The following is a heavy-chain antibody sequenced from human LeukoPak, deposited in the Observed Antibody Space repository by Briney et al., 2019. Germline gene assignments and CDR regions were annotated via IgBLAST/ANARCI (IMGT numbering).Heavy chain of an antibody. CDR3: ARHGYRITMVRYQGAFDI. Sequence: GESLKISCQGSGYSFTSYWIGWVRQMPGKGLEWMGIIYPGDSDTRYSPSFQGQVTISADKSISTAYLQWSSLKASDTAMYYCARHGYRITMVRYQGAFDIWGQGTMVTVSS. CDR2: IYPGDSDT. J-gene: IGHJ3*02. CDR1: GYSFTSYW. V-gene: IGHV5-51*01. D-gene: IGHD3-10*01.